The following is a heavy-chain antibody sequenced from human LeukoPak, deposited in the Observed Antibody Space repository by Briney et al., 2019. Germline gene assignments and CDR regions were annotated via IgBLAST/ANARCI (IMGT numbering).Heavy chain of an antibody. Sequence: GGSLRLSCAASGFTFRDFWMSWVRQAPGKGLEWVANIQQNGIEKYSVEGRFTISRDNVNSLLYLRISSLRADDTAMYYCARDRDGKDLWGQGTLVTVSS. CDR1: GFTFRDFW. D-gene: IGHD1-1*01. CDR2: IQQNGIEK. J-gene: IGHJ5*02. V-gene: IGHV3-7*03. CDR3: ARDRDGKDL.